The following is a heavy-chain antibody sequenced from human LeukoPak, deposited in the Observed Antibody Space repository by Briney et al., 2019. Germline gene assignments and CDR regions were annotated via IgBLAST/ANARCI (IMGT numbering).Heavy chain of an antibody. D-gene: IGHD6-13*01. CDR1: GFTFSSYA. J-gene: IGHJ4*02. CDR3: AKAVKMAYSSSWYFDY. V-gene: IGHV3-23*01. Sequence: GGSLRLSCAASGFTFSSYAMSWVRQAPGQGLEWVSAISGSGGSTYYADSVKGRFTISRDNSKNTLYLQMNSLRAEDTAVYYCAKAVKMAYSSSWYFDYWGQGTLVTVSS. CDR2: ISGSGGST.